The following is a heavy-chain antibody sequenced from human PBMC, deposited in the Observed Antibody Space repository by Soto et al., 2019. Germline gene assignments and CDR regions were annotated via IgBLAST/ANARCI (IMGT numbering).Heavy chain of an antibody. D-gene: IGHD6-13*01. CDR1: GGSVSSYSYY. CDR2: IYYSGST. J-gene: IGHJ4*02. V-gene: IGHV4-61*01. CDR3: ARYRREAVAGYTLDN. Sequence: PSETLSLTCTVSGGSVSSYSYYWSWIRQPPGKGLEWIGYIYYSGSTNYNPSLKSRVTISEDTSKSQFSLKVNSMTAADTAVYYCARYRREAVAGYTLDNWGQGILVTVS.